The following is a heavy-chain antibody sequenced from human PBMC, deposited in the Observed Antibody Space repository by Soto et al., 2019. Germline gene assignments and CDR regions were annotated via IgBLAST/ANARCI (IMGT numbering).Heavy chain of an antibody. J-gene: IGHJ3*02. Sequence: QVQLVESGGGLVQPGRSLRLSCAASGCTFSSYAMHWVRQAPGKWLEWXAVISYDGSNKYYADSVKGRXPIXRDNSXNXXXXXXXXXXXXXXXXXXXXXXXXXXXXXXDAFDIWGRGTMVTVSS. CDR3: XXXXXXXXXXXDAFDI. CDR2: ISYDGSNK. V-gene: IGHV3-30-3*01. CDR1: GCTFSSYA.